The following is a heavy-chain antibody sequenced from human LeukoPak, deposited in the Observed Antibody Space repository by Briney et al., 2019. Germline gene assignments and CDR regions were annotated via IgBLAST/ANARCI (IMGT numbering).Heavy chain of an antibody. Sequence: ASVKVSCKLSGDTLTEFTMQGVRQSPGKGLEWMGGLVPEQGETIYAQTFQGTVTMTEGTSTETAYMELRRLRTDDTAGYFCATLPRGHLFDSWGQGTLVTVSS. CDR3: ATLPRGHLFDS. J-gene: IGHJ4*02. V-gene: IGHV1-24*01. D-gene: IGHD3-10*01. CDR1: GDTLTEFT. CDR2: LVPEQGET.